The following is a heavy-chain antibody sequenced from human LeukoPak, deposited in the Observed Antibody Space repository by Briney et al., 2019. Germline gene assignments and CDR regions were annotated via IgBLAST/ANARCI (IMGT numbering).Heavy chain of an antibody. V-gene: IGHV3-48*01. CDR3: AKDIQLST. D-gene: IGHD5-24*01. J-gene: IGHJ3*01. Sequence: GGSLRLSCAASGFTFSTYRMNWVRQAPGKGLEWVSYINSRSNSIYYADSVKGRFTISRDNSKNTLSLQMNSLRVEDTAMYLCAKDIQLSTWGLGTMVTVSS. CDR2: INSRSNSI. CDR1: GFTFSTYR.